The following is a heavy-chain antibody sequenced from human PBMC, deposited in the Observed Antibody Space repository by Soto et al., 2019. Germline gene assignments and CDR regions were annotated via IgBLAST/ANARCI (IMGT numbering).Heavy chain of an antibody. J-gene: IGHJ4*02. CDR1: GFTVSSNY. D-gene: IGHD6-19*01. Sequence: EVQLVESGGGLVQPGGSLRLSCAASGFTVSSNYMSWVRQAPGKGLEWVSVIYSGGSTYYANSVKGRFTISRDNPKNTLFLQMNSLRAEDTAVYYCARDSGYSSGWYRYYFDYWGQGTLVTVSS. CDR2: IYSGGST. CDR3: ARDSGYSSGWYRYYFDY. V-gene: IGHV3-66*01.